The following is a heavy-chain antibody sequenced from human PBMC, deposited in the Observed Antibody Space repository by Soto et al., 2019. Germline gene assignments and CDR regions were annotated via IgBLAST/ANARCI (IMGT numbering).Heavy chain of an antibody. D-gene: IGHD7-27*01. Sequence: SETLSLTCTVSGGSISSYYWSWIRQPPGKGLEWIGYIYYSGSTNYNPSLKSRVTISVDTSKNQFSLKLSSVTAADTAVYYCARLFWGPFDAFDIWGQGTMVTVSS. V-gene: IGHV4-59*01. J-gene: IGHJ3*02. CDR1: GGSISSYY. CDR3: ARLFWGPFDAFDI. CDR2: IYYSGST.